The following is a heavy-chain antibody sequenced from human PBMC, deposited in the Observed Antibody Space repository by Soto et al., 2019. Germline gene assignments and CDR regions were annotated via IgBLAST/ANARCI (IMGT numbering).Heavy chain of an antibody. D-gene: IGHD2-2*01. V-gene: IGHV3-7*01. CDR3: ARVSRYCSSSTCFGLDN. Sequence: GGSLRLSCAASEFSFSSYWMSWVRQAPGKGLEWVANIKQDGSEKYYVDSVMGRFTISRDNAKNSLYLQMDSLRAEDTALYYCARVSRYCSSSTCFGLDNWGQGTLVTVSS. CDR2: IKQDGSEK. J-gene: IGHJ4*02. CDR1: EFSFSSYW.